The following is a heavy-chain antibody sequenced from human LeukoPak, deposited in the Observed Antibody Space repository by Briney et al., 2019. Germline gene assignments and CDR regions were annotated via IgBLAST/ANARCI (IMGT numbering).Heavy chain of an antibody. CDR3: AREGLKNVHNPLGY. V-gene: IGHV4-34*01. Sequence: SETLSLTCAVYGGSLSGYYWTWIRQPPGKGLEWIGEIKQSERTNYNPSLMSRVTISIDTSKNQFSLKLTSVTAADTAVYYCAREGLKNVHNPLGYWGQGTLVTVPS. J-gene: IGHJ4*02. CDR2: IKQSERT. CDR1: GGSLSGYY. D-gene: IGHD5-24*01.